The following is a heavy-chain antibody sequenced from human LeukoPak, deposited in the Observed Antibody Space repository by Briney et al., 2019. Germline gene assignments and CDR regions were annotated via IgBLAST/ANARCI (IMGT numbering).Heavy chain of an antibody. J-gene: IGHJ3*02. V-gene: IGHV3-53*01. CDR3: ARNSDILTESYGAFDM. CDR1: GFTVTDYD. Sequence: GGSLRLSCALSGFTVTDYDMSWVRQAPGKGLEWVSVVYMAGSTYYAHSVRGRFTVSRDTSKNTVYLQMSSLRVEDTAVYYCARNSDILTESYGAFDMWGQGTMVTVSS. CDR2: VYMAGST. D-gene: IGHD3-9*01.